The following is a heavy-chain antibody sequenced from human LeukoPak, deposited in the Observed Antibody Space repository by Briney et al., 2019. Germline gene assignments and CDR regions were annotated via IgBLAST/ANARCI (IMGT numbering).Heavy chain of an antibody. CDR3: ARFVSSGYNYYYYMDV. Sequence: GGSLRLSCTASGFTFSSYNMHWVRQAPGKGLEWVSSLSYSSTYIYYADSVKGRFTISRDNAKNSLYLQMNSLRAEDTAVYYCARFVSSGYNYYYYMDVWGKGTTVTISS. D-gene: IGHD3-22*01. CDR1: GFTFSSYN. CDR2: LSYSSTYI. J-gene: IGHJ6*03. V-gene: IGHV3-21*01.